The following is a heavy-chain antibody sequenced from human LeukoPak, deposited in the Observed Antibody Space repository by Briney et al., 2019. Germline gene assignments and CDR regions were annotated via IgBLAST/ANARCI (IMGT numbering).Heavy chain of an antibody. CDR2: ISYDGSNK. D-gene: IGHD6-19*01. J-gene: IGHJ4*02. V-gene: IGHV3-30*18. CDR3: AKDDGSGWVNY. CDR1: GFTFSSYG. Sequence: GGSLRLSCAASGFTFSSYGMHWVRQAPGKGLEWVAVISYDGSNKYYADSVKGRFTISRDNSKNTLYLQVNSLRAEDTAVYYCAKDDGSGWVNYWGQGTLVTVSS.